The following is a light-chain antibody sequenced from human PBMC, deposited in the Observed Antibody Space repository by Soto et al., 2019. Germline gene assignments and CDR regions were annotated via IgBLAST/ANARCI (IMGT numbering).Light chain of an antibody. CDR2: GAS. CDR3: QQRHNSPIT. Sequence: EIVLTQSPATLSLSPGESATLSCRASQSVSSSYLAWYQKKPGQAHRLLIYGASSRATGIPARLSGSGSGTAFTLTIRSLETAEFGVYYCQQRHNSPITFGQGTRLEIK. CDR1: QSVSSSY. J-gene: IGKJ5*01. V-gene: IGKV3D-20*02.